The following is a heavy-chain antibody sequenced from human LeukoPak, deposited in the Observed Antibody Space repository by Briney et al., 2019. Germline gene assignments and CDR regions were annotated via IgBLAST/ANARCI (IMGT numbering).Heavy chain of an antibody. V-gene: IGHV3-23*01. D-gene: IGHD5-18*01. J-gene: IGHJ4*02. Sequence: HPGGSLRLSCAASGFTFSSYAMSWVRQAPGKGLEWVSAISGGGGSTYYADSVKGRFTISRDNSKNTLYLQMNSLRAEDTAVYYCARARGYSYGYLSHWGQGTLVTVSS. CDR1: GFTFSSYA. CDR2: ISGGGGST. CDR3: ARARGYSYGYLSH.